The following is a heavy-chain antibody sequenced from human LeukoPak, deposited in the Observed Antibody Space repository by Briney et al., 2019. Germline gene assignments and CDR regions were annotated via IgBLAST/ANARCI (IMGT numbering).Heavy chain of an antibody. CDR2: ISYDGNNK. D-gene: IGHD3-22*01. V-gene: IGHV3-30*18. CDR3: AKDRGGAYYESSVDI. CDR1: GXTFSSYG. Sequence: GGSLRLSCAASGXTFSSYGIHWVRQAPGKGLEWVAVISYDGNNKYYADSVKGRFTISRDNSKNTLYLQMNSLRAEDTAVYYCAKDRGGAYYESSVDIWGQGTMVTVSS. J-gene: IGHJ3*02.